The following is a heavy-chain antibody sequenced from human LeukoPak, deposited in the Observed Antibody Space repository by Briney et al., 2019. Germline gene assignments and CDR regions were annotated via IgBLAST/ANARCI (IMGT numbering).Heavy chain of an antibody. V-gene: IGHV3-23*01. CDR3: AKDLSSITIFGVVIDAFDI. CDR1: GFTFSSYA. D-gene: IGHD3-3*01. CDR2: ISGSGGST. J-gene: IGHJ3*02. Sequence: GGSLRLSCAASGFTFSSYAMSWVRQAPGKGLEWVSAISGSGGSTYYADSVKGRFTISRDNSKNTLYLQMNSLRAEDTAVYYCAKDLSSITIFGVVIDAFDIWGQGTMVTVSS.